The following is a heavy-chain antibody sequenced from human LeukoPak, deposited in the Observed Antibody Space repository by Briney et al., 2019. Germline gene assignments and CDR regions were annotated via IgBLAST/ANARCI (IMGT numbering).Heavy chain of an antibody. V-gene: IGHV1-2*02. D-gene: IGHD6-19*01. CDR1: GYTFTGYY. CDR3: ARVYSSGWLDFDY. J-gene: IGHJ4*02. Sequence: ASVKVSCKASGYTFTGYYMHWVRQAPGQGLEWMGWINPNSGGTNYAQKLQGRVTMTTDTSTSTAYMELRSLRSDDTAVYYCARVYSSGWLDFDYWGQGTLVTVSS. CDR2: INPNSGGT.